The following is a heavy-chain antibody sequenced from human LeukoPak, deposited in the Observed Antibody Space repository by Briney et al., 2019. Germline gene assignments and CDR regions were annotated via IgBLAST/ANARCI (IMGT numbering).Heavy chain of an antibody. CDR2: ISAYNGNT. V-gene: IGHV1-18*01. J-gene: IGHJ3*02. D-gene: IGHD4-23*01. Sequence: ASVKVSCKASGYTFTSYGISWVRQAPGQGLEWMGWISAYNGNTNYAQKLQGRVTMTTDTSTSTAYMELRSLRSDDTAVYYCARGQDTVVTSRDAFDIWGQGTMVTVSS. CDR3: ARGQDTVVTSRDAFDI. CDR1: GYTFTSYG.